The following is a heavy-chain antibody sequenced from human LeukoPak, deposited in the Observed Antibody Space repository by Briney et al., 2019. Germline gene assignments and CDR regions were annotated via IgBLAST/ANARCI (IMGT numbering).Heavy chain of an antibody. J-gene: IGHJ5*02. V-gene: IGHV4-4*09. CDR2: IYSSGST. CDR3: ARHYRINWFDP. D-gene: IGHD1-14*01. CDR1: GGSINSYY. Sequence: SETLSLTCSVSGGSINSYYWSWIRQPLGKGLEWIGYIYSSGSTNYNPSLKSRVTISVDTSKNQFSLKLSSVTAADTAVYYCARHYRINWFDPWGQGTLVTVSS.